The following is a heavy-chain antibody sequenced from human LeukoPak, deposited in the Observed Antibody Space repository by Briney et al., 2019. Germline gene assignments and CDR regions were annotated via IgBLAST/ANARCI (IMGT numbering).Heavy chain of an antibody. CDR1: GYTFTGYY. Sequence: ASVKVSCKASGYTFTGYYMHWVRQAPGQGLEWMGWINPNRGVTNYAQKFQGRVTMTRDTSISTAYMELSRLRSDDTAVYYCARDRLGGYHRYYFDYWGQGTLVTVSS. CDR3: ARDRLGGYHRYYFDY. CDR2: INPNRGVT. J-gene: IGHJ4*02. V-gene: IGHV1-2*02. D-gene: IGHD3-16*01.